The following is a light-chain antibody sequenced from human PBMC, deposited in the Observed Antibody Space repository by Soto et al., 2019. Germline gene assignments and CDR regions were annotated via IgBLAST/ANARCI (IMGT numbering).Light chain of an antibody. CDR1: TSNIGRNY. J-gene: IGLJ1*01. CDR3: ATWDDSLNGFYV. CDR2: RNN. V-gene: IGLV1-47*01. Sequence: QSVLTQPPSASGTPGQGVTISCSGSTSNIGRNYVYWYQQLPGTAPKLLIYRNNQRPSGVPDRFSGSKSGTSASLAISGLRSDDEADYFCATWDDSLNGFYVFGTGTKGTVL.